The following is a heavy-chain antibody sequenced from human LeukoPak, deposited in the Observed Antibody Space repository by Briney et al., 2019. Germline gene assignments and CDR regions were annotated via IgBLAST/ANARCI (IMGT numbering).Heavy chain of an antibody. CDR2: IKQDGSEK. CDR1: GFTFSNYW. D-gene: IGHD3-10*01. J-gene: IGHJ3*01. Sequence: PGGSLRLSCAASGFTFSNYWMSWVRQAPGEGLERVAIIKQDGSEKFYVDSVKGRFTVSRDDAENSLYLRMNSLRVDDTAVYYCARVLRTYCCAFDVWGQGTMVTVSS. V-gene: IGHV3-7*01. CDR3: ARVLRTYCCAFDV.